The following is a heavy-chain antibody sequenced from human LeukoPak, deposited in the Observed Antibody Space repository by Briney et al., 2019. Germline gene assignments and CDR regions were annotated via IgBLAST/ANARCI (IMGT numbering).Heavy chain of an antibody. D-gene: IGHD3-22*01. CDR3: AKDDDRAWDSSGYPDY. J-gene: IGHJ4*02. V-gene: IGHV3-9*01. CDR2: ISWNSGSI. CDR1: GFTFDDYA. Sequence: GGSLRLSCAASGFTFDDYAMHWVRQAPGKGLEWVSGISWNSGSIGYADSVKGRFTISRDNAKNSLYLQMNSLRAEDTALYYCAKDDDRAWDSSGYPDYWGQGTLVTVSS.